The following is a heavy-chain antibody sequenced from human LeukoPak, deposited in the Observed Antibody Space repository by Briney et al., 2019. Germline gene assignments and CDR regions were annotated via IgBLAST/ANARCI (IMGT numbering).Heavy chain of an antibody. J-gene: IGHJ4*02. CDR2: IKQDGSEK. V-gene: IGHV3-7*01. CDR3: ARRLSGSYSNLRDY. CDR1: GFTFSSYW. D-gene: IGHD4-11*01. Sequence: GGSLRLSCAASGFTFSSYWMSWVRQAPGKGLEWVANIKQDGSEKYYVDSVKGRFTISRDNAKNSLYLQMNSLRAEDTAVYYCARRLSGSYSNLRDYWGQGTLVTVSS.